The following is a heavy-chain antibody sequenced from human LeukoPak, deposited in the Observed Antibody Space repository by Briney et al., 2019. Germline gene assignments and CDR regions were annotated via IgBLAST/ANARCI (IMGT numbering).Heavy chain of an antibody. J-gene: IGHJ4*02. V-gene: IGHV4-39*07. CDR2: IYYSGST. D-gene: IGHD3-22*01. CDR1: GGSISSSSYY. Sequence: SETLSLTCTVSGGSISSSSYYWGWIRQPPGKGLEWTGSIYYSGSTYYNPSLKSRVTISVDTSKNQFSLKLSSVTAADTAVYYCARDSEYYYDSSGYYYLVDYWGQGTLVTVSS. CDR3: ARDSEYYYDSSGYYYLVDY.